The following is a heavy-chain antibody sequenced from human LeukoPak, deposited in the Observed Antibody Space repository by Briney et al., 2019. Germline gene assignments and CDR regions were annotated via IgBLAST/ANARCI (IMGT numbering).Heavy chain of an antibody. V-gene: IGHV1-24*01. CDR1: GYTLTELS. J-gene: IGHJ4*02. CDR2: FDPEDGET. Sequence: ASVKVSCKVSGYTLTELSMHWVRQAPGKGPEWMGGFDPEDGETIYAQKFQGRVTMTEDTSTDTAYMELSSLRSEDTAVYYCATVGTTVVTRVFDYWGQGTLVTVSS. D-gene: IGHD4-23*01. CDR3: ATVGTTVVTRVFDY.